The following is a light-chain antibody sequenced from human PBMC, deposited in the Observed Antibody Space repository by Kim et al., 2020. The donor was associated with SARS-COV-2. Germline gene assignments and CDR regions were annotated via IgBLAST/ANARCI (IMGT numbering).Light chain of an antibody. J-gene: IGKJ2*01. CDR3: HQYNHWPYT. CDR1: LNIN. Sequence: LNINFAWYHQKPGQAPILLIYEASTRATGIPARISGSGFGTEVTLTISSLQSEDSGVYYCHQYNHWPYTFGQGTKLEI. CDR2: EAS. V-gene: IGKV3-15*01.